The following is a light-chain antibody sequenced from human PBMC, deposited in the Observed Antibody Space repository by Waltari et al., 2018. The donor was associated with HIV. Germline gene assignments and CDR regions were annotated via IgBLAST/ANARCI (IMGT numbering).Light chain of an antibody. CDR2: YDS. CDR1: NLGSTS. V-gene: IGLV3-21*04. Sequence: SDVLTQAPSVSVAPGKTASITCWGANLGSTSVHWYQTKPVQAPVLVIYYDSDRPSGIPERFSGSNSGITATLTISSVEVGDEADYYCQVWDSTSDHRGVFGGGTKLTVL. J-gene: IGLJ3*02. CDR3: QVWDSTSDHRGV.